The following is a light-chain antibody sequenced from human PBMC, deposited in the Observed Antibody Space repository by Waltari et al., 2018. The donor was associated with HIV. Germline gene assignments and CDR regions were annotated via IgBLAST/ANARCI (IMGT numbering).Light chain of an antibody. CDR1: GSDVGNYDL. CDR2: EVY. CDR3: CSYAGPIIIDV. J-gene: IGLJ1*01. Sequence: QSALTQPASVSGSPGQSITISCTGTGSDVGNYDLVSCYQHHPGKAPKLMIYEVYKRPSGVSSRFSGSKSGNTASLTISGLQAEDEADYFCCSYAGPIIIDVFGAGTKVTVL. V-gene: IGLV2-23*02.